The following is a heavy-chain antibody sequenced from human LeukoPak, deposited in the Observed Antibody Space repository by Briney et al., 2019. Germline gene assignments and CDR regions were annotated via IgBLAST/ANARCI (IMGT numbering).Heavy chain of an antibody. J-gene: IGHJ4*02. D-gene: IGHD6-13*01. CDR1: GFTFSSYA. CDR3: AKTRPLDSSSWSHGDY. CDR2: ISGSGDST. Sequence: GESLRLSCAASGFTFSSYAMSWVRQAPGKGLEWVSAISGSGDSTYYGDSVKGRFTISRDNSKNTLYLQMNSLRAEDTAVYYCAKTRPLDSSSWSHGDYWGQGTLVTVSS. V-gene: IGHV3-23*01.